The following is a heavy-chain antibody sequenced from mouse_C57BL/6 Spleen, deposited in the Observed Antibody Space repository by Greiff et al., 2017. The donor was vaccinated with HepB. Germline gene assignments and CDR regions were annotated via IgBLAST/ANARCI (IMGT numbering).Heavy chain of an antibody. CDR3: AREDYYSNYPMDY. V-gene: IGHV1-20*01. D-gene: IGHD2-5*01. Sequence: VQLKQSGPELVKPGDSVKISCKASGYSFTGYFMNWVMQSHGKSLEWIGRINPYNGDTFYNQKFKGKATLTVDKSSSTAHMELRSLTSEDSAVYYCAREDYYSNYPMDYWGQGTSVTVSS. J-gene: IGHJ4*01. CDR1: GYSFTGYF. CDR2: INPYNGDT.